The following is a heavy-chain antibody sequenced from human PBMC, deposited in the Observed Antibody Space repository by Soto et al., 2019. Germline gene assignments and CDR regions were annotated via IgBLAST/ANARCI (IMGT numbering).Heavy chain of an antibody. CDR2: INSDGSST. CDR3: AREFSSGHFDY. Sequence: GGSLRLSCAASGFTFSSYWMHWVRQAPGKGLVWVSRINSDGSSTSYADSVKGRFTISRDNAKNTLYLQMNSLRAEDTAVYSCAREFSSGHFDYWGQGTLVTVSS. CDR1: GFTFSSYW. J-gene: IGHJ4*02. V-gene: IGHV3-74*01. D-gene: IGHD6-19*01.